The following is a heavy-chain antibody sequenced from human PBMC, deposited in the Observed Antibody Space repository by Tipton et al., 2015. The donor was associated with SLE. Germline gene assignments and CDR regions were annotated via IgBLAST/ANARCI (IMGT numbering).Heavy chain of an antibody. CDR3: AREGYYGPDWFDY. J-gene: IGHJ4*02. D-gene: IGHD3-10*01. Sequence: TLSLTCAVDGASFSGYFWSWIRQPPGKGLEWIGEINHSGSTNYNPSLKSRVTISVDTSKNQFSLKLSSVTAADTAVYYCAREGYYGPDWFDYWGQGTLVTVSS. CDR1: GASFSGYF. CDR2: INHSGST. V-gene: IGHV4-34*01.